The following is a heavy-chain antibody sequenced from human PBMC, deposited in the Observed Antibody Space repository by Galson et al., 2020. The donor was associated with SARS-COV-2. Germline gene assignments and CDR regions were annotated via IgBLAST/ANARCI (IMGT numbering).Heavy chain of an antibody. J-gene: IGHJ4*02. Sequence: SETLSLTCTVSGGSIRSGRYYWSWIRQHPGQGLEWIGYISYSGSTYYNPSLKSRVTMSVDTSKNQFSLNLRSVTAADTAVYHCARADYYYGSSGPYYFDYWGQGTLVTVSS. V-gene: IGHV4-31*03. CDR3: ARADYYYGSSGPYYFDY. CDR1: GGSIRSGRYY. D-gene: IGHD3-22*01. CDR2: ISYSGST.